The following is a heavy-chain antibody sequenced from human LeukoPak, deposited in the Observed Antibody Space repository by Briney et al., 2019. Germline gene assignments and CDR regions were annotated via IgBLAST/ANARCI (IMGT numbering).Heavy chain of an antibody. CDR3: ARHRTIQGFDY. Sequence: SETLSLTCTVSGGSISSSSYYWGWIRQPPGKGLEWIGSIYYSGSTYYNPSLKSRVTISVDTSKNQFSLKLSSVTAADTAVYYCARHRTIQGFDYWGQGTLVTVSS. V-gene: IGHV4-39*01. J-gene: IGHJ4*02. CDR1: GGSISSSSYY. CDR2: IYYSGST. D-gene: IGHD5-18*01.